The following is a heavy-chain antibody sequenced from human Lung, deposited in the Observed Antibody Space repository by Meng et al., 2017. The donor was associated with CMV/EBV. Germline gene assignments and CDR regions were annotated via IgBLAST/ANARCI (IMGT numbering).Heavy chain of an antibody. Sequence: GGSLRLSCSASGFTFSSYSMNWVRQAPGKGLEWVSSISSSSSYIYYADSVKGRFTISRDNTKNSLYLQMTSLRAEDTAVYYCARDRGGSCDDDYYYYGRDVWGQGTTVTVSS. CDR1: GFTFSSYS. CDR2: ISSSSSYI. J-gene: IGHJ6*02. V-gene: IGHV3-21*01. CDR3: ARDRGGSCDDDYYYYGRDV. D-gene: IGHD2-15*01.